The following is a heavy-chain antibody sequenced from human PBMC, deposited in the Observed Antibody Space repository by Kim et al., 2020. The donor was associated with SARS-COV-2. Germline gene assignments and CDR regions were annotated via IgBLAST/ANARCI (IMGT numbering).Heavy chain of an antibody. Sequence: ASVKVSCKASGYTFTSYAMNWVRQAPGQGLEWMGWINTNTGNPTYAQGFTGRFVFSLDTSVSTAYLQISSLKAVDTAVYYCARDPSFGERGYYYYGMDVWGQGTTVTVSS. CDR2: INTNTGNP. J-gene: IGHJ6*02. CDR1: GYTFTSYA. D-gene: IGHD3-10*01. CDR3: ARDPSFGERGYYYYGMDV. V-gene: IGHV7-4-1*02.